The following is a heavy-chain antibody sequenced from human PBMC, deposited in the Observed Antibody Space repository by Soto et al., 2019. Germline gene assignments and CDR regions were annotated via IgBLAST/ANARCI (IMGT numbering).Heavy chain of an antibody. CDR3: VRDKIWSFDY. D-gene: IGHD2-8*02. V-gene: IGHV3-74*01. Sequence: GALRLSCRASGCIFSSHWMHWVRQSPGKGLVGVSHIGPDGSNIWEADSVQGRFTISRDNARNRLYLQMNSLRDEDTAIYYCVRDKIWSFDYWGPGNLVTVSS. J-gene: IGHJ4*02. CDR2: IGPDGSNI. CDR1: GCIFSSHW.